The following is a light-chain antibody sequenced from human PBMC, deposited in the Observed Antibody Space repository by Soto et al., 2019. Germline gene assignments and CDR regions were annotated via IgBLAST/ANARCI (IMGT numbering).Light chain of an antibody. V-gene: IGKV1-5*01. CDR2: DAS. J-gene: IGKJ1*01. Sequence: DTQMTQSPSTLSGSIGDRVTITCRASRSISSWVAWYQQKPGKAPKLLISDASNLERGVPSRFSGNGSGTDFTLTISGLQPDDFATYYCQQYDSYSWTFGQGTKVEIK. CDR1: RSISSW. CDR3: QQYDSYSWT.